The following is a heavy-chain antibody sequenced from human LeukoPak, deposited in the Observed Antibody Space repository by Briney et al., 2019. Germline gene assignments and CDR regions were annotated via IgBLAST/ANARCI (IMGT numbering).Heavy chain of an antibody. CDR2: IRGTGTNT. Sequence: GGSLRLSCAASGFSFSTFAMNWVRQAPGKGLEWVSGIRGTGTNTYYADSVKGRFTVSRDNSENMVYLQIISLRSDDTAIYYCAKSGNAWYFFDSWGQGTLVTVSS. J-gene: IGHJ4*01. V-gene: IGHV3-23*01. D-gene: IGHD6-19*01. CDR3: AKSGNAWYFFDS. CDR1: GFSFSTFA.